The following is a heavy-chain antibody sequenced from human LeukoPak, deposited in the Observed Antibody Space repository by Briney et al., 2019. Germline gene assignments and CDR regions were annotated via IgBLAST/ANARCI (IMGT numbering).Heavy chain of an antibody. CDR1: GFTFSSYS. CDR2: IYSGGST. V-gene: IGHV3-53*01. D-gene: IGHD1-26*01. Sequence: GGSLRLSCAASGFTFSSYSMNWVRQAPGKGLEWVSVIYSGGSTYYADSVKGRFTISRDNSKNTLYLQMNSLRAEDTAVYYCAREGSGSYYFDYWGQGTLVTVSS. J-gene: IGHJ4*02. CDR3: AREGSGSYYFDY.